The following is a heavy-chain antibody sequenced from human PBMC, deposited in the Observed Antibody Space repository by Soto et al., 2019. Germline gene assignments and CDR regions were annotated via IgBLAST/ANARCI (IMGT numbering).Heavy chain of an antibody. D-gene: IGHD6-13*01. V-gene: IGHV4-59*01. CDR3: ASGGQQLGSPFDY. CDR2: FYHSGNS. CDR1: GGSIRSYY. Sequence: SETLSLTCSVSGGSIRSYYWSWIRQSPEKGLEWIGYFYHSGNSNYNPSLKSRVTISVDTSKNQFSLKLSSVTAADTAVYYCASGGQQLGSPFDYWGQGTLVTVSS. J-gene: IGHJ4*02.